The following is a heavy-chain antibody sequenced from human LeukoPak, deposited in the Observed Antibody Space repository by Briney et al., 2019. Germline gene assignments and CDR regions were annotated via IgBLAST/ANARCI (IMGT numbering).Heavy chain of an antibody. D-gene: IGHD2-2*01. CDR3: ARGHCSSATCRHFDY. CDR2: ISVYNGNT. V-gene: IGHV1-18*01. J-gene: IGHJ4*02. CDR1: GYAFINYA. Sequence: ASVKVSCKASGYAFINYAISWVRQAPGQGLEWMGWISVYNGNTNYAQKLQGRVTMTADTSTTTAYMELRSLRSDDTAVYYCARGHCSSATCRHFDYWGQGALVTVSS.